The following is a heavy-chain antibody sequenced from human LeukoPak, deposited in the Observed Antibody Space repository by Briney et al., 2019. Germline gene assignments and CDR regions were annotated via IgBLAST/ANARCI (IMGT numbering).Heavy chain of an antibody. V-gene: IGHV3-23*01. CDR2: ISGSGGST. CDR3: AKRYGDYAGNWFDP. CDR1: GFTSSSYA. J-gene: IGHJ5*02. Sequence: GGSLRLSCAASGFTSSSYAMSWVRQAPGKGLEWVSTISGSGGSTYYADSVKGRFTISRDNSKNTLYLQMNSLRAEDTAVYYCAKRYGDYAGNWFDPWGQGTLVTVSS. D-gene: IGHD4-17*01.